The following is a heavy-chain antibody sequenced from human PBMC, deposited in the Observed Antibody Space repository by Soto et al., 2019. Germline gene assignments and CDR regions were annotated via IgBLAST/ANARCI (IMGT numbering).Heavy chain of an antibody. V-gene: IGHV3-30-3*01. Sequence: GPLRLSCAASVFAFSNYALHWVRQAPGKGLEWVAVVSDDGGNKYYADSVKGRFTISRDNSKNTLYLQVYSLRVEDTAVYYCARGSYGDYVDYWGQGILVTVSS. CDR1: VFAFSNYA. CDR3: ARGSYGDYVDY. J-gene: IGHJ4*02. CDR2: VSDDGGNK. D-gene: IGHD4-17*01.